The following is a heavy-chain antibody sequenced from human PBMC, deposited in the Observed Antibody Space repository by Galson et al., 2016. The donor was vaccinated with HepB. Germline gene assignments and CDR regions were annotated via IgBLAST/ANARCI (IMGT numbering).Heavy chain of an antibody. V-gene: IGHV3-11*01. D-gene: IGHD5-24*01. CDR1: GFTFSDYY. J-gene: IGHJ6*02. Sequence: SLRLSCAASGFTFSDYYMSWIRQAPGKGLEWVSYISSSGSTLYFADSVKGRFTISRDNAKNSLYLDMNSLRAEDTAMYYCARGGFNMAGYYYYGMDVWGQGTTVTVSS. CDR3: ARGGFNMAGYYYYGMDV. CDR2: ISSSGSTL.